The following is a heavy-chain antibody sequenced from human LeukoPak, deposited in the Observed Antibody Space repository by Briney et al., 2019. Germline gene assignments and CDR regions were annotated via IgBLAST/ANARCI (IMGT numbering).Heavy chain of an antibody. CDR1: GGTFSSYA. D-gene: IGHD2-2*02. CDR3: ARDHGGCSSTSCYTTGGAFDI. Sequence: ASVKVSCKASGGTFSSYAISWVRQAPGQGLEWVGRIIPILGIANYAQKFQGRVTITADKSTSTAYMELSSLRSDDTAVYYCARDHGGCSSTSCYTTGGAFDIWGQGTMVTVSS. V-gene: IGHV1-69*04. CDR2: IIPILGIA. J-gene: IGHJ3*02.